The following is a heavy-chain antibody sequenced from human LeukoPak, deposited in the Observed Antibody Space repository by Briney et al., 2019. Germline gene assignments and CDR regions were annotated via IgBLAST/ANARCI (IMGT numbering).Heavy chain of an antibody. CDR1: GGTFSSYA. J-gene: IGHJ5*02. CDR3: TRLQSPISSSRP. Sequence: SVKVSCKASGGTFSSYAISWVRQAPGQGLEWMGGIIPIFGTANYAQKFQGPLTITADEPTSTAYMELSSLRSEDTAVYYCTRLQSPISSSRPWGQGTLVTVSS. CDR2: IIPIFGTA. D-gene: IGHD6-13*01. V-gene: IGHV1-69*13.